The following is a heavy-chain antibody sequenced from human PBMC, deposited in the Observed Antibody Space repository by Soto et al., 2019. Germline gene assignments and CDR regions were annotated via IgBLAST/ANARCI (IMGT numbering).Heavy chain of an antibody. J-gene: IGHJ4*02. CDR2: IYHSETI. CDR3: ARRINQNAGCYFDH. Sequence: QVELQESGSGLVKPSQTLSLTCTVSGASVDTSGSSWTWIRQPPGRGLQFIGYIYHSETIYYNPSLRSRVTISLDGSKNKFFLRFTSLAAAYTAVSFCARRINQNAGCYFDHWGQGSMVTVSS. CDR1: GASVDTSGSS. V-gene: IGHV4-30-2*01. D-gene: IGHD2-2*01.